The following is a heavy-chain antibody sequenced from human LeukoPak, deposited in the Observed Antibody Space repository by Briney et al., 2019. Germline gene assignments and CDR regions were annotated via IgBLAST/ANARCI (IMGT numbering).Heavy chain of an antibody. V-gene: IGHV3-7*03. Sequence: GGSLRLSCAATGFTFRNYWMSWVRQVPGTGLEWVANIKQDGSDRNYVTSVRGRFTISRDNAESSLYLQMNSLRAEDTAVYYCVRNLAVAGTCFDSWGQGTLVTVSS. CDR1: GFTFRNYW. CDR3: VRNLAVAGTCFDS. D-gene: IGHD6-19*01. J-gene: IGHJ4*02. CDR2: IKQDGSDR.